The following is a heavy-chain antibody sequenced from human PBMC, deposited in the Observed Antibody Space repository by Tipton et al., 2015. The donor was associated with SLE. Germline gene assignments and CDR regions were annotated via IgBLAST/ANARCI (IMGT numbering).Heavy chain of an antibody. CDR3: AREPSLEGDAFDI. J-gene: IGHJ3*02. Sequence: TLSLTCAVYGGSFSGYYWSWVRQPPGKGLEWIGEINHSGSTHYNPSLKSRVTISVDTSKNQFSLKLSSVTAADTAVYYCAREPSLEGDAFDIWGQGTMVTVSS. V-gene: IGHV4-34*01. CDR2: INHSGST. CDR1: GGSFSGYY. D-gene: IGHD5-24*01.